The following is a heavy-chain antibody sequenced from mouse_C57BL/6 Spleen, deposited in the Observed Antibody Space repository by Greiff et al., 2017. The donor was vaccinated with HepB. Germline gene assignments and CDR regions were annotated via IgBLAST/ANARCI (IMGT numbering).Heavy chain of an antibody. CDR3: ARGGYAYYYAMDY. D-gene: IGHD3-1*01. Sequence: QVQLKESGPELVKPGASVKISCKASGYAFSSSWMNWVKQRPGKGLEWIGRIYPGDGDTNYNGKFKGKATLTADKSSSTAYMQLSSLTSEDSAVYFCARGGYAYYYAMDYWGQGTSVTVSS. CDR2: IYPGDGDT. CDR1: GYAFSSSW. J-gene: IGHJ4*01. V-gene: IGHV1-82*01.